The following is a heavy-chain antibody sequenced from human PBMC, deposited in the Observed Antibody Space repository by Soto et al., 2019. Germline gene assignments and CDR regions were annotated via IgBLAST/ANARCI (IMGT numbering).Heavy chain of an antibody. CDR2: INIGNGNT. V-gene: IGHV1-3*04. CDR3: ARDPNLYCSGTDCYVY. CDR1: GYTFTSYP. Sequence: ASVKVSCKTSGYTFTSYPLHWVRQVPGQGLEWVGWINIGNGNTGYSKNFQDRVTITRDTSATTAYMELSSLRSEDTAVYYCARDPNLYCSGTDCYVYWGHGTLVTVSS. J-gene: IGHJ4*01. D-gene: IGHD2-2*01.